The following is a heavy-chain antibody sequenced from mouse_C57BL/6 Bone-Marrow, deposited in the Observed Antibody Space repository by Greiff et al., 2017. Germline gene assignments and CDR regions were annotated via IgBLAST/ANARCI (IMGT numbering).Heavy chain of an antibody. CDR1: GYTFTSYW. V-gene: IGHV1-52*01. CDR2: IDPSDSET. CDR3: AREGDGEDYFDY. Sequence: QVQLQQPGAELVRPGSSVKLSCKASGYTFTSYWMHWVKQRPIQGLEWIGNIDPSDSETHYNQKFKDKATLTVDKSSSTAYMQLSSLTSEDSAVYYCAREGDGEDYFDYWGQGTTLTVSS. D-gene: IGHD3-3*01. J-gene: IGHJ2*01.